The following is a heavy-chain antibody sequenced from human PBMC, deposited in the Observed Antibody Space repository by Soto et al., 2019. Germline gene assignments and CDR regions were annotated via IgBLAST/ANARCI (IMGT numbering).Heavy chain of an antibody. CDR3: ARFRDGYNRDHDAFDI. Sequence: QVQLVQSGAEVKKPGSSVKVSCKASGGTFSSYAISWVRQAPGQGLEWMGGIIPIFGTANYAQKFQGRVTITADESTSTAYMELSSLRSEDTSVYYCARFRDGYNRDHDAFDIWGQWTMVTVSS. D-gene: IGHD5-12*01. V-gene: IGHV1-69*12. CDR2: IIPIFGTA. CDR1: GGTFSSYA. J-gene: IGHJ3*02.